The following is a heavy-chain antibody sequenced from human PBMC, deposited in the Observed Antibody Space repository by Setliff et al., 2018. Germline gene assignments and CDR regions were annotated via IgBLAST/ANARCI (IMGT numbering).Heavy chain of an antibody. CDR2: SRDKPNRFTT. CDR1: GFTFSDHY. V-gene: IGHV3-72*01. CDR3: TTDWSRGDSGNYLRLDY. Sequence: GGSLRLSCAVSGFTFSDHYMDWVRQAPGKGLEWLGRSRDKPNRFTTEYAASVKGRFTISRDDSGNSLYLQMNSLRSEDTALYYCTTDWSRGDSGNYLRLDYWGPGTLV. J-gene: IGHJ4*02. D-gene: IGHD3-10*01.